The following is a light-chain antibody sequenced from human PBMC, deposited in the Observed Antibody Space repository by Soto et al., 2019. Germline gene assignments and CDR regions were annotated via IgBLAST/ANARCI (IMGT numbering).Light chain of an antibody. CDR3: QQRSNWPIT. CDR2: GAY. CDR1: QSVSSN. J-gene: IGKJ5*01. Sequence: EIVMTQSPSTLSVSPGERATLSCRASQSVSSNLAWYQQKPGQAPRLLIYGAYTRATGIPARFSGSGSGTDFTLTISSLQSEDFAVYYCQQRSNWPITFGQGTRLEIK. V-gene: IGKV3-15*01.